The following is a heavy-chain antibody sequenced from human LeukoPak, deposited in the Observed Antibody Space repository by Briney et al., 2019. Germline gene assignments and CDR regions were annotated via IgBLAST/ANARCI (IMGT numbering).Heavy chain of an antibody. CDR3: ARQGPFIAAAGGAFDI. CDR1: GGSISSYY. V-gene: IGHV4-59*08. D-gene: IGHD6-13*01. Sequence: SETLSLTCTVSGGSISSYYWSWIRQPPGKGLEWIGYIYYSGSTNYNPSLKSRVTMSVDTSKNQFSLKLSSVTAADTAVYYCARQGPFIAAAGGAFDIWGQGTMVTVSS. CDR2: IYYSGST. J-gene: IGHJ3*02.